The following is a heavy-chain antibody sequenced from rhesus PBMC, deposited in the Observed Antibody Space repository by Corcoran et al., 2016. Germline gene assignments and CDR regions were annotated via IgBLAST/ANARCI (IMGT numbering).Heavy chain of an antibody. D-gene: IGHD2-15*01. Sequence: QVQLVQSGAEVKKPGSSVKVSCKASGYTFTDYYMHWVRQAPRQGLEWIGWINPYNCNTKYAQKFNGRVTMTRDTWTRTAYMELSSLRSEDTAVYYCARGYCSSTYCSLSAFDFWGQGLRVTVSS. CDR1: GYTFTDYY. J-gene: IGHJ3*01. CDR3: ARGYCSSTYCSLSAFDF. V-gene: IGHV1S2*01. CDR2: INPYNCNT.